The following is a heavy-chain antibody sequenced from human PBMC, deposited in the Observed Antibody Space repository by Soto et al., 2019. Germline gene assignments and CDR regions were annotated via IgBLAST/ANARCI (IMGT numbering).Heavy chain of an antibody. V-gene: IGHV3-23*01. J-gene: IGHJ5*02. CDR3: VKDHNAVYGHNSLAP. Sequence: ACRACGVTCSRWSMNYFRQAPGKGLEWVSAISGSGGSTYYADSVKGRFTISRYNSKNTLYLQMNSLRAEDTAVYYCVKDHNAVYGHNSLAPRGQGTLLTVSS. CDR2: ISGSGGST. CDR1: GVTCSRWS. D-gene: IGHD1-20*01.